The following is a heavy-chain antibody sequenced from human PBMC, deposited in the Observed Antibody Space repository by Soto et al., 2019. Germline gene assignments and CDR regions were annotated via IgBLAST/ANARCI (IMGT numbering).Heavy chain of an antibody. D-gene: IGHD3-16*01. J-gene: IGHJ4*02. Sequence: QVQLVESGGGVVQPGRSLRLSCAASGFTFSSYAMHWVRQAPGKGLEWVAVISYDGSNKYYADSVKGRFTISRDNFKNTLYLQMNSLRAEDTAVYYCARGGLLGYFDYWGQGTLVTVSS. CDR3: ARGGLLGYFDY. CDR2: ISYDGSNK. V-gene: IGHV3-30-3*01. CDR1: GFTFSSYA.